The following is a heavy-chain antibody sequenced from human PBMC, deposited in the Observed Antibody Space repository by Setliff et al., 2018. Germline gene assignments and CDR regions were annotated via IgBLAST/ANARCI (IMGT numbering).Heavy chain of an antibody. CDR2: IYHSGST. Sequence: LSLTCAVSGYFISSGYYWGWIRQPPGKGLEWIGSIYHSGSTYYNPSLKSRVTISVDTSKKQFSLKLSSVTAADTAVYYCARRHCSGGSCYSLNYFDYWGQGTLVAAPQ. CDR3: ARRHCSGGSCYSLNYFDY. D-gene: IGHD2-15*01. J-gene: IGHJ4*02. V-gene: IGHV4-38-2*01. CDR1: GYFISSGYY.